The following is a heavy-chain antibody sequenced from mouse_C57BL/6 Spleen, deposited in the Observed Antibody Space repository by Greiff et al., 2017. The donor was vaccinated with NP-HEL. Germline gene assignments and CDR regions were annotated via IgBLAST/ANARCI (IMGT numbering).Heavy chain of an antibody. Sequence: QVQLQQSGAELVRPGASVTLSCKASGYTFTDYEMHWVKQTPVHGLEWIGAIDPETGGTSYNQKFKGKAILTADKSSSTAYMELRSLTSEDSAVYYCRGTLYDYSRYYYAMDYWGQGTTVTVSS. CDR3: RGTLYDYSRYYYAMDY. CDR1: GYTFTDYE. V-gene: IGHV1-15*01. CDR2: IDPETGGT. D-gene: IGHD2-4*01. J-gene: IGHJ4*01.